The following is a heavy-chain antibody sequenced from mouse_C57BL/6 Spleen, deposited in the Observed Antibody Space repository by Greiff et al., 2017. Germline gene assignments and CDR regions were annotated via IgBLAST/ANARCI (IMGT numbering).Heavy chain of an antibody. Sequence: QVQLQQSGAELVRPGASVTLSCKASGYTFTDYEMHWVKQTPVHGLEWIGAIDPETGGTAYTQKFKGKAILTADKSSSTAYMELRSLTSEDSAVYYCTSGGTRYAMDYWGQGTSVTVSS. V-gene: IGHV1-15*01. D-gene: IGHD3-3*01. CDR2: IDPETGGT. CDR3: TSGGTRYAMDY. J-gene: IGHJ4*01. CDR1: GYTFTDYE.